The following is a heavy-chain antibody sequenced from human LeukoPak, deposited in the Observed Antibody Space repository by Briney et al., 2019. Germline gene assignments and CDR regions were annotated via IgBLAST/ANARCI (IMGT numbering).Heavy chain of an antibody. Sequence: SETLSLTCTVSGGSISSYYWSWIRQPPGKGLEWIGYIYYSGSTNYNPSLKSRVTISVDTSKNQFSLKLSSVTAADTAVYYCARLDGEGRYCSSTSCFHFDYWGQGTLVTVSS. D-gene: IGHD2-2*01. CDR2: IYYSGST. CDR1: GGSISSYY. V-gene: IGHV4-59*08. J-gene: IGHJ4*02. CDR3: ARLDGEGRYCSSTSCFHFDY.